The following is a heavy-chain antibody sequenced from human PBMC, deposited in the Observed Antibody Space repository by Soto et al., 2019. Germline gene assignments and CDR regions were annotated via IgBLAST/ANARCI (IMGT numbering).Heavy chain of an antibody. D-gene: IGHD1-26*01. Sequence: ASVKVSCKASGYTFTSYAMHWVRQAPGQRLEWMGWINAGNGNTKYSRKFQGRVTITRDTSASTAYMELSSLRSEDTAVYYCARDLAWEPDYFDYWGQGTLVTVSS. CDR2: INAGNGNT. J-gene: IGHJ4*02. CDR3: ARDLAWEPDYFDY. V-gene: IGHV1-3*01. CDR1: GYTFTSYA.